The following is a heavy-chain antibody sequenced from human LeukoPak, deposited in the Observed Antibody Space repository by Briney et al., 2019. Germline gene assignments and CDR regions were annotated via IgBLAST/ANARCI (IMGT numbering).Heavy chain of an antibody. D-gene: IGHD3-9*01. V-gene: IGHV3-23*01. CDR1: GFTFSSYA. CDR3: AKDGLRYFDWSPLGY. Sequence: PGGSLRLSCAASGFTFSSYAMSWVRQAPGKGLEWVSAISGSGGSTYYADSVKGRFTISRDNSKNTLYLQMNSLRAEDTAVCYCAKDGLRYFDWSPLGYWGQGTLVTVSS. CDR2: ISGSGGST. J-gene: IGHJ4*02.